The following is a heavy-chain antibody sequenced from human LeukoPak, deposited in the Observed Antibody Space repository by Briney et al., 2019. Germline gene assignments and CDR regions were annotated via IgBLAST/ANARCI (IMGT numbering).Heavy chain of an antibody. CDR1: GYTFTSYG. V-gene: IGHV1-18*01. CDR3: AREMGEGGYSYGSDY. J-gene: IGHJ4*02. D-gene: IGHD5-18*01. Sequence: ASVKVSCKASGYTFTSYGISWVRQAPGQGLEWMGWISAYNGNTNYAQKLQGRVIMTRDTSISTAYMELSRLRSDDTAVYYCAREMGEGGYSYGSDYWGQGTLVTVSS. CDR2: ISAYNGNT.